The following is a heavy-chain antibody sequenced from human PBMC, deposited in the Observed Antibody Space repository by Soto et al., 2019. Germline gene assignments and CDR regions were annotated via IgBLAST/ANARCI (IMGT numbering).Heavy chain of an antibody. J-gene: IGHJ4*02. CDR1: GFTFTNYA. V-gene: IGHV3-23*01. D-gene: IGHD6-13*01. CDR2: IGGGSGST. CDR3: ATRMYSTSWYYFVS. Sequence: EVQLLESGGGFVQPGGSLRLSCAASGFTFTNYALSWVRQAPGKGLEWVSTIGGGSGSTSYADSVKGRFSISSENSKKTLYLQMISLRAEDTALYYCATRMYSTSWYYFVSWGQGTLVTVSS.